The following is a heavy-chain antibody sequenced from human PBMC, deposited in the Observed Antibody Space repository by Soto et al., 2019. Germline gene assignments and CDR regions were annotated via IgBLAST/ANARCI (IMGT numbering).Heavy chain of an antibody. J-gene: IGHJ1*01. CDR1: GFTFSASY. V-gene: IGHV3-11*01. D-gene: IGHD2-8*01. Sequence: GGSLRLSCAASGFTFSASYMSWIRQAPGKGLEWVSYVSSSGSTIYYTDSVKGRFTISRDSAKNSLYLQMNSLRAEDTAVYYCARVFYYEYFQHWGQGALVTVSS. CDR3: ARVFYYEYFQH. CDR2: VSSSGSTI.